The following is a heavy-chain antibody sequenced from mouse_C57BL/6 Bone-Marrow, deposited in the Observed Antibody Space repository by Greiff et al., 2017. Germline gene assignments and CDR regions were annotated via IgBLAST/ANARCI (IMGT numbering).Heavy chain of an antibody. J-gene: IGHJ3*01. Sequence: EVKLVESGGGLVKPGGSLKLSCAASGFTFSSYAMSWVRQTPEKRLEWVATISDGGSYTYYPDNVKGRFTISRDNAKNNLYLQMSHLKSEDTAMYYCATIYGNYERFAYSGQGTLFTVSP. CDR1: GFTFSSYA. D-gene: IGHD2-1*01. CDR3: ATIYGNYERFAY. V-gene: IGHV5-4*03. CDR2: ISDGGSYT.